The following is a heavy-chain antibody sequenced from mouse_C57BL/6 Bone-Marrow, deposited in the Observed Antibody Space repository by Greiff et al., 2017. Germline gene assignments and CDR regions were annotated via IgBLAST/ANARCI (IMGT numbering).Heavy chain of an antibody. Sequence: VQLQQPGAELVRPGTSVKLSCKASGYTFTSYWMHWVKQRPGQGLEWIGVIDPSDSYTNYNQQFKGKATLTVDTSSSTAYMQLSSLTSEDSAVYYCARWGYGSSYPYDFDYWGQGTTLTVSS. D-gene: IGHD1-1*01. CDR2: IDPSDSYT. CDR1: GYTFTSYW. CDR3: ARWGYGSSYPYDFDY. V-gene: IGHV1-59*01. J-gene: IGHJ2*01.